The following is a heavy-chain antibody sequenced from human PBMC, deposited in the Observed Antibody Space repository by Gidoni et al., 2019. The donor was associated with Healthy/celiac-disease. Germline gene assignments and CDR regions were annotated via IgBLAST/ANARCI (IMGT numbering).Heavy chain of an antibody. D-gene: IGHD2-15*01. Sequence: EVQLVESGGGLVKPGGSLRLSCAASGFTFSNAWLNWVRQAPGKGLEWVGRIKSKTDGGTTDYAAPVKGRFTISRDDSKNTLYQQMNSLKTEDTAVYYCTGYCSGGSCYRVYWFDPWGQGTLVTVSS. CDR3: TGYCSGGSCYRVYWFDP. CDR1: GFTFSNAW. J-gene: IGHJ5*02. V-gene: IGHV3-15*07. CDR2: IKSKTDGGTT.